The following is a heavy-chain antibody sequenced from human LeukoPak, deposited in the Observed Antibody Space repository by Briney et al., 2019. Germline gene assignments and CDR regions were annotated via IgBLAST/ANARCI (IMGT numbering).Heavy chain of an antibody. CDR1: GFTFSSYS. Sequence: GGSLRLSCAASGFTFSSYSMNWVRQAPGKGLEWVSSISSSSSYIYYADSVKGRSTISRDNAKNSLYLQMNSLRAEDTAVYYCARGGFWDFWSGRGTTYYYMDVWGKGTTVTVSS. CDR2: ISSSSSYI. D-gene: IGHD3-3*01. CDR3: ARGGFWDFWSGRGTTYYYMDV. J-gene: IGHJ6*03. V-gene: IGHV3-21*01.